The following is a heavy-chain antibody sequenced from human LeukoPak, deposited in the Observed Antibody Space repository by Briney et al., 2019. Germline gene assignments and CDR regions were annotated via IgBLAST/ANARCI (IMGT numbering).Heavy chain of an antibody. CDR3: ARGNGGYEPNFDY. J-gene: IGHJ4*02. CDR2: MNPNSGNT. Sequence: GASVKVSCKASGYTFTSYDIHWVRQASVQGLEWMGWMNPNSGNTGYAQKFQGRVTMTRDTSISTAYMELSSLRFEDTAVYYCARGNGGYEPNFDYWGQGTLVTVSS. D-gene: IGHD5-12*01. CDR1: GYTFTSYD. V-gene: IGHV1-8*01.